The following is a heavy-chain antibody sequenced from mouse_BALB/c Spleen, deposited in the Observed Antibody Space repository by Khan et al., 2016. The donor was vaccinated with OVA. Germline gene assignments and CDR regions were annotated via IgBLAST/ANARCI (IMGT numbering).Heavy chain of an antibody. D-gene: IGHD2-12*01. Sequence: VQLQESGAELAKPGASVKMSCKASGYTFTSYWMHWVKQRPGQGLEWIGYINPSTGYTEYNQKFKDKATLTTDNSSSTAYMQLSSLTSEDSAVYFCANTSLFFYSVDYWGQGTLVTGSS. CDR3: ANTSLFFYSVDY. J-gene: IGHJ4*01. CDR2: INPSTGYT. V-gene: IGHV1-7*01. CDR1: GYTFTSYW.